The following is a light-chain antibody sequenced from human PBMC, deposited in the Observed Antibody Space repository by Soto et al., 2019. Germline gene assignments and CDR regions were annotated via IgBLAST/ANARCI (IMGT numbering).Light chain of an antibody. J-gene: IGLJ1*01. CDR1: SSNIGSNY. CDR3: AAWDDSLSGYV. Sequence: QSALTQPPSASGTPGQRVTISCSGSSSNIGSNYVYWYQQLPGTAPKLLIYRNNQRPSGVPDRFSGSKSGTSASLANSGLRSEDEAHYYCAAWDDSLSGYVFGTGTKVTVL. CDR2: RNN. V-gene: IGLV1-47*01.